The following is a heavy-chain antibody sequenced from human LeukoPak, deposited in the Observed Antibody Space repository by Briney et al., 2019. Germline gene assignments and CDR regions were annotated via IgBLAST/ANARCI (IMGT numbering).Heavy chain of an antibody. CDR1: GGTFSSYA. V-gene: IGHV1-69*13. J-gene: IGHJ5*02. Sequence: ASVKVSCTASGGTFSSYAISWVRQAPGQGLEWMGGIIPIFGTANYAQKFQGRVTITADESTSTAYMELSSLRSEDTAVYYCARSRPLSHHCSSTSCLMRVGWFDPWGQGTLVTVSS. CDR2: IIPIFGTA. CDR3: ARSRPLSHHCSSTSCLMRVGWFDP. D-gene: IGHD2-2*01.